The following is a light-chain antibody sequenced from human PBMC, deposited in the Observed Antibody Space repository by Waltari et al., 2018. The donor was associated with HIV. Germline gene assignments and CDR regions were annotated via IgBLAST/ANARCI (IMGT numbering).Light chain of an antibody. CDR3: QVWDSATDHVL. CDR2: YDT. CDR1: HIERNS. Sequence: LTHPPSLSVAPGETATIPCGATHIERNSVHWYQQKAGHAPVVVMSYDTDRPAGIAERFSGFNSGHTASLIITRVGAGDEADYYWQVWDSATDHVLFGGGTRLTVL. V-gene: IGLV3-21*04. J-gene: IGLJ2*01.